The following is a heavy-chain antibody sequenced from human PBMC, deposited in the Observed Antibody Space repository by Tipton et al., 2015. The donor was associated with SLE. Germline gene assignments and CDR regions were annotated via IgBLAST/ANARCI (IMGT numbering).Heavy chain of an antibody. J-gene: IGHJ4*02. CDR2: IKEDGGTK. CDR3: ARKADYGGYFDY. CDR1: GFTFRSYW. V-gene: IGHV3-7*01. Sequence: SLRLSCAASGFTFRSYWMHWIRQGPGKGLEWVANIKEDGGTKYFLDSVKGRFTISRDNAKNSVSLQMNSLRAEDTAVYYCARKADYGGYFDYWGQGALVTVSS. D-gene: IGHD4-17*01.